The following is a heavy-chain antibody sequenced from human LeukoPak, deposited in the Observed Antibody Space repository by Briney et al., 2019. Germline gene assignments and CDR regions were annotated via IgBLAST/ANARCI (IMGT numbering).Heavy chain of an antibody. CDR2: IKSKIDGGTT. V-gene: IGHV3-15*01. CDR3: TTPTI. D-gene: IGHD4/OR15-4a*01. CDR1: GFTFSNAW. Sequence: GGSLRLSCAASGFTFSNAWMSWVRQAPGKGLEWVGRIKSKIDGGTTDYAAPVKGRYTISRDDSKNTLYLQMSSLKTEDTAVYYCTTPTIWGQGTLVTVSS. J-gene: IGHJ4*02.